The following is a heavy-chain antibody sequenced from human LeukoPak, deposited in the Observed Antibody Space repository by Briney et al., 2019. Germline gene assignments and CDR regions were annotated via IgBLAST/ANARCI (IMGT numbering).Heavy chain of an antibody. CDR1: GFTFSSYS. J-gene: IGHJ3*02. D-gene: IGHD2-2*01. CDR2: ISSSSSYI. Sequence: PGGSLRLSXAASGFTFSSYSMNWVRQAPGKGLEWVSSISSSSSYIYYADSVKGRFTISRDNAKNSLYLQMNSLRAEDTAVYYCARDSGSIVVVPAALRAFDIWGQGTMVTVSS. CDR3: ARDSGSIVVVPAALRAFDI. V-gene: IGHV3-21*01.